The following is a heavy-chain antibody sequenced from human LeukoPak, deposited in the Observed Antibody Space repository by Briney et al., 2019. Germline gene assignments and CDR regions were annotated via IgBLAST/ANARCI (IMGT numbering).Heavy chain of an antibody. V-gene: IGHV3-74*01. CDR1: GLTFSSYW. Sequence: PGGSLRLSCAASGLTFSSYWMHWVRQAPGKGLVWVSRINSDGSSTSYADSVKGRFTISRDKSKNTLYLQMNSLRAEDTAVYYCAKDLSYDSSGYSYFDYWGQGTLVTVSS. J-gene: IGHJ4*02. CDR2: INSDGSST. D-gene: IGHD3-22*01. CDR3: AKDLSYDSSGYSYFDY.